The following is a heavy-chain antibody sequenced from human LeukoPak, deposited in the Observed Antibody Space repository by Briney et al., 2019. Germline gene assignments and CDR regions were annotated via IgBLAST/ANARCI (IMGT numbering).Heavy chain of an antibody. D-gene: IGHD4-17*01. J-gene: IGHJ6*02. CDR1: GXTFSSYW. Sequence: GGSLRLSCAASGXTFSSYWMSWVRQAPGKGLELVANIKQDGSEKYYVYSVRGRFTISRDNAKNSLYLQMHSLRDEDTAVYYCARDPYGNYGMDVWGQGTTVTVSS. CDR3: ARDPYGNYGMDV. CDR2: IKQDGSEK. V-gene: IGHV3-7*04.